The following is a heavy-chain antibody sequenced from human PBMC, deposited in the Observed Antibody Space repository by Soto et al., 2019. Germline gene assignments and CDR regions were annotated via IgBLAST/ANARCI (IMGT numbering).Heavy chain of an antibody. CDR2: ISHSGLR. CDR1: GVSISSGY. CDR3: ATSNTTCPGCYS. Sequence: QVQLQESGPGLVKPSETLSLTCIVSGVSISSGYCTWIRQSPGKGLEWIGYISHSGLRHYWASLQSRLTMSVETSKNQFSLNLTSVTAADTAIYYCATSNTTCPGCYSWGQGTLVTVSS. J-gene: IGHJ5*02. D-gene: IGHD2-2*01. V-gene: IGHV4-59*01.